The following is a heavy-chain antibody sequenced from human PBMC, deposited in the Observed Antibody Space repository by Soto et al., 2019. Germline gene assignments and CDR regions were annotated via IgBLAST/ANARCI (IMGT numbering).Heavy chain of an antibody. CDR3: GRALITGGHYAGGGYVLVS. Sequence: SETLSLTCAVYGESFSGYIWTWIRQTPGKGLQWIGQINHSGSASYNPSLKSRVTISVHTSNSQFSLELRSVTAADRAVYYWGRALITGGHYAGGGYVLVSGGGGTGATVSS. D-gene: IGHD6-19*01. CDR1: GESFSGYI. V-gene: IGHV4-34*01. J-gene: IGHJ4*02. CDR2: INHSGSA.